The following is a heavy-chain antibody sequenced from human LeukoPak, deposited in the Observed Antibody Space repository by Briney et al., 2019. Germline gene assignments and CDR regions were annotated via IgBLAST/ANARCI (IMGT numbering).Heavy chain of an antibody. D-gene: IGHD6-19*01. Sequence: GGSLRLSCAASGFTFSSYAMHWVRQAPGKGLEWVAVISYDGSNKYYADSVKGRFTISRDNSKNTLYLQMNSLRAEDTAVYYCAKVGDQWLPGGAFDIWGQGTMVTVSS. J-gene: IGHJ3*02. CDR1: GFTFSSYA. CDR2: ISYDGSNK. CDR3: AKVGDQWLPGGAFDI. V-gene: IGHV3-30-3*01.